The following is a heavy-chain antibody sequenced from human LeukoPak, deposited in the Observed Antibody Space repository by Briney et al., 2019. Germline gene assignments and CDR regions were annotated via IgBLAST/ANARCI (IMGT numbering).Heavy chain of an antibody. V-gene: IGHV3-15*01. J-gene: IGHJ4*02. CDR3: TTLRLTAFDY. D-gene: IGHD5-18*01. CDR2: IKSRADGGTI. CDR1: GFTFSDAW. Sequence: PGGSLRLSCEAAGFTFSDAWMSWVRQAPGKGLEWDGRIKSRADGGTIDYAVLVKGRFIISRDDSRNTLYLQMNSLKIEDTAMYYCTTLRLTAFDYWGQGTRVSVSS.